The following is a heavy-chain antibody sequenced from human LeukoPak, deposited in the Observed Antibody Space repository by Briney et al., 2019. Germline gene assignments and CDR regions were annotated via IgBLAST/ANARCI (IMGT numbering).Heavy chain of an antibody. J-gene: IGHJ4*02. CDR3: ARRPSKYYDILTGYYRSEFDY. CDR1: GYTFTGYF. CDR2: INPNTGGT. Sequence: ASVKVSCKASGYTFTGYFVHWVRQAPGQGLQWMGWINPNTGGTNYAQKFQGRVTMTRDTSISTAYMELSRLRSDDTAVYYCARRPSKYYDILTGYYRSEFDYWGQGTLVTVSS. D-gene: IGHD3-9*01. V-gene: IGHV1-2*02.